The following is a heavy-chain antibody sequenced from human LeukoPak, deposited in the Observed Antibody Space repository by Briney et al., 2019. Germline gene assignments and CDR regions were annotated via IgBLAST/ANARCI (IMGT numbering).Heavy chain of an antibody. D-gene: IGHD5-12*01. J-gene: IGHJ4*02. CDR1: GSTVSSNY. V-gene: IGHV3-66*01. Sequence: GGSLRLSCAASGSTVSSNYMNWVRQAPGKGLEWVSISGGSTYYADSVKGRFIISRDNSNNTLYLQMNSLRAEDTAVYYCARDPKPGGYSGYTLNAYWGQGTLVTVSS. CDR2: SGGST. CDR3: ARDPKPGGYSGYTLNAY.